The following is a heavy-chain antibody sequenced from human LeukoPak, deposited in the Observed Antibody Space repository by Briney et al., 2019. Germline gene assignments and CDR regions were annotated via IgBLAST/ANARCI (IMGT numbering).Heavy chain of an antibody. CDR2: ISSSSKI. D-gene: IGHD6-6*01. J-gene: IGHJ5*02. Sequence: GGSLRLSCAASGFTFSSYAMAWVRQTPGKGLEWLSYISSSSKINYADSVKGRFTISRDNAKNSLYLQMNSLRDEDTAVYYCARSANPGVHDFDPWGQGTLVTISS. CDR3: ARSANPGVHDFDP. V-gene: IGHV3-48*02. CDR1: GFTFSSYA.